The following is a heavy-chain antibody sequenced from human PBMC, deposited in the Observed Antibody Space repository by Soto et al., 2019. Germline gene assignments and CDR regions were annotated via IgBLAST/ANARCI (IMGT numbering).Heavy chain of an antibody. V-gene: IGHV4-31*03. CDR3: ARDGSGYASFDY. D-gene: IGHD5-12*01. CDR1: GGSISSGGYY. Sequence: QVQLQESSTGLVKPSQTLSLTCTVSGGSISSGGYYWSWIRQHPGKGLEWMGYIYYSGSTYNNPSLKSRLTISVDTSKNQFSLKLSSVTAADTVVYYCARDGSGYASFDYWGQGTLVTVSS. J-gene: IGHJ4*02. CDR2: IYYSGST.